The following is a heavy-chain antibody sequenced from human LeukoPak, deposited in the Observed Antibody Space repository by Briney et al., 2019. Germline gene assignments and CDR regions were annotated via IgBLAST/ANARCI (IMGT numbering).Heavy chain of an antibody. J-gene: IGHJ6*04. V-gene: IGHV1-18*04. CDR3: ARDACPYGSSCHMDV. CDR2: ISAYNGNT. Sequence: ASVKVSCKASGYTFTSYGISWGRQAPGQGLEWMGWISAYNGNTNYAQKLQGRVTMTTDTSTSTAYMELRSLRSDDTAVYYCARDACPYGSSCHMDVWGKGTTVTVSS. CDR1: GYTFTSYG. D-gene: IGHD6-13*01.